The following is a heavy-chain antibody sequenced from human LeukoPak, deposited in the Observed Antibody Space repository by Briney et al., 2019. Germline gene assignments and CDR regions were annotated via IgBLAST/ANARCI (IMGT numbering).Heavy chain of an antibody. J-gene: IGHJ4*02. D-gene: IGHD2-2*01. CDR1: GFTFSSYW. CDR3: ARDFSVSASAY. V-gene: IGHV3-7*01. CDR2: IKQDGSEK. Sequence: SGGSLRLSCAASGFTFSSYWMSWVRQAPGKGLGWVANIKQDGSEKYYVDSTKGRFTISRDNAKNSLYLQMNSLRAEDTAVYYCARDFSVSASAYWGQGTLVTVSS.